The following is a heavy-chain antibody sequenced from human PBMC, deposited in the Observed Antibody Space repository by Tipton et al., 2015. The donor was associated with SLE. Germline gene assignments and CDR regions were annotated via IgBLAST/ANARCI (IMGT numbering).Heavy chain of an antibody. CDR2: FDYRGST. CDR3: ARRFCTDGVCYEGVDP. V-gene: IGHV4-59*08. CDR1: GGSIRGNY. Sequence: TLSLTCTVSGGSIRGNYWSWIRQPPGKGLEWIGYFDYRGSTNYNPSLKSRITISVDTSKNQSYLKLSSVTAADTAVYYCARRFCTDGVCYEGVDPWGRGTLVTVSS. D-gene: IGHD2-8*01. J-gene: IGHJ2*01.